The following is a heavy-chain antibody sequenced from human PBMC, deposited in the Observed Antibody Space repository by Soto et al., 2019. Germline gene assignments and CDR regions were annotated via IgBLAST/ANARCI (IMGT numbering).Heavy chain of an antibody. CDR3: GRVLGSSGYYDSFDI. V-gene: IGHV3-33*01. CDR1: GFTFSSYG. Sequence: GGSLRLSCAASGFTFSSYGMHWVRQAPGKGLEWVAVIWYDGSNKYYADSVKGRFTISRDNSKNTLYLQMNSLRAEDTAVYYCGRVLGSSGYYDSFDIWGQGTMVTVSS. D-gene: IGHD3-22*01. J-gene: IGHJ3*02. CDR2: IWYDGSNK.